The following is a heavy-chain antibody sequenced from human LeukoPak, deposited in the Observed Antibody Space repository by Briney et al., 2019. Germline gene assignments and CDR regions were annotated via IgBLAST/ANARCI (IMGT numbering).Heavy chain of an antibody. CDR3: ARHFYGSWSNWFDP. CDR2: IYYSGST. J-gene: IGHJ5*02. V-gene: IGHV4-39*01. CDR1: GRSIRSSSYY. D-gene: IGHD6-13*01. Sequence: AETLSLTRTVSGRSIRSSSYYWGWIRQPPGKGLEWIGSIYYSGSTYYNPSLKSRVTISVDTSKNQFSLKLSSVTAADTAVYYCARHFYGSWSNWFDPWGQGTLVTVSS.